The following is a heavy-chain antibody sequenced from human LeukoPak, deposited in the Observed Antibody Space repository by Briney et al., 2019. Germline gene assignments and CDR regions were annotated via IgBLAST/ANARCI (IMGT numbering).Heavy chain of an antibody. CDR3: ARRPAIFMDGVYYYSMDI. CDR2: ISSISSYI. D-gene: IGHD2-2*01. CDR1: GFTFSSYS. V-gene: IGHV3-21*04. J-gene: IGHJ6*02. Sequence: SGGSLRLSCAASGFTFSSYSMNWVRQAPGKGLEWVSSISSISSYIYYADSVKGRFTVSRDNAKNSLYLQMDSLRAEDTAVYYCARRPAIFMDGVYYYSMDIWGQGTTVTVSS.